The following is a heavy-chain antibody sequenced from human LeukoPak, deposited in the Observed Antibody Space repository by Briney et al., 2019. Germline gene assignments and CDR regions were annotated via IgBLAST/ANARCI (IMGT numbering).Heavy chain of an antibody. J-gene: IGHJ4*02. Sequence: ASVKVSCKASGYTFTSYYMHWVRQAPGQGLEWMGIIDPSDGSTIYAQKFQGRVTMTRDMSTSTVYMRLSSLTSEDTAIYYCARGGHGTSVAVAGTGDFWGQGTLVTVSS. CDR3: ARGGHGTSVAVAGTGDF. CDR2: IDPSDGST. CDR1: GYTFTSYY. V-gene: IGHV1-46*01. D-gene: IGHD6-19*01.